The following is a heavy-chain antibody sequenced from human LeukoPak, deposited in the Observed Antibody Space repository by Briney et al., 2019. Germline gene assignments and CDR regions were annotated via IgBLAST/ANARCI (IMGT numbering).Heavy chain of an antibody. CDR2: IYYSGST. D-gene: IGHD5-18*01. J-gene: IGHJ3*02. Sequence: SQTLSLTCTVSGGSISSGGYYWSWIRQHPGKGLEWIGYIYYSGSTYYNPSLKSRVTISVDTSKNQFSLKLSSVTAADTAVYYCARDRGYSYGWVVDAFDIWGQGTMVTVSS. V-gene: IGHV4-31*03. CDR3: ARDRGYSYGWVVDAFDI. CDR1: GGSISSGGYY.